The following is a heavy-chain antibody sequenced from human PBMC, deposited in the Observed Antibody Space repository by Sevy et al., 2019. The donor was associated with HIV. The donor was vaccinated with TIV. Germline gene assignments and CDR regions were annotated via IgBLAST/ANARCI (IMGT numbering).Heavy chain of an antibody. Sequence: GGSLRLSCAASGFPFKNYGMHWVRQAPGKGLEWVAIIWFDGSDKYYAASVKGRFTVSRDNSRNTLYLQLNSLTTEDTAVYYCARPRANYVDHYFFYAMDVWGQGTTVTVSS. D-gene: IGHD4-17*01. CDR3: ARPRANYVDHYFFYAMDV. CDR2: IWFDGSDK. CDR1: GFPFKNYG. J-gene: IGHJ6*02. V-gene: IGHV3-33*01.